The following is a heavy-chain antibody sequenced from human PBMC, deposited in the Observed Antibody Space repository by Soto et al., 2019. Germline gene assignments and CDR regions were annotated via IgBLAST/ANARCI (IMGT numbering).Heavy chain of an antibody. J-gene: IGHJ3*02. Sequence: QVQLQESGPGLVKPSETLSLTCSVSGGSISPYYWSWIRQPPGKGLEWIGYIYYSGSTNYNPSLKSRVTISVDTSKNQFSLKLSSVTAADTAVYYCARRLGGDSSGAFYIWGQGTMVTVSS. V-gene: IGHV4-59*08. CDR3: ARRLGGDSSGAFYI. CDR1: GGSISPYY. CDR2: IYYSGST. D-gene: IGHD6-19*01.